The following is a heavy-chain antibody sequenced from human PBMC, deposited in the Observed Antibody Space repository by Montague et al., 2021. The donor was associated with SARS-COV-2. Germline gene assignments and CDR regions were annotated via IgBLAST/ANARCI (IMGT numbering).Heavy chain of an antibody. V-gene: IGHV3-48*03. J-gene: IGHJ4*02. Sequence: SLRLSCAASGFTFSSYEMSWVRQAPGKGLEWVSYISSSGSTIYYADSVKGRFTISRDNAKNSLYLQMNSLRAEDTAVYYCARAAAYVLVTNRNYDYWGQGTLVTVSS. D-gene: IGHD2/OR15-2a*01. CDR1: GFTFSSYE. CDR2: ISSSGSTI. CDR3: ARAAAYVLVTNRNYDY.